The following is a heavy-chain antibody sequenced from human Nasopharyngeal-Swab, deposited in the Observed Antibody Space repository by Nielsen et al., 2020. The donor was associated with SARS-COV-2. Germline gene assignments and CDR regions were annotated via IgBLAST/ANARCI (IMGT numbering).Heavy chain of an antibody. J-gene: IGHJ6*02. D-gene: IGHD2-15*01. CDR3: ARDRNFVVVVAATLSDYYGMDV. CDR1: GGTFSSYA. Sequence: SVKVSCKASGGTFSSYAISWVRQAPRQGLEWMGGIIPIFGTANYAQKFQGRVTITADESTSTAYMELSSLRSEDTAVYYCARDRNFVVVVAATLSDYYGMDVWGQGTTVTVSS. V-gene: IGHV1-69*13. CDR2: IIPIFGTA.